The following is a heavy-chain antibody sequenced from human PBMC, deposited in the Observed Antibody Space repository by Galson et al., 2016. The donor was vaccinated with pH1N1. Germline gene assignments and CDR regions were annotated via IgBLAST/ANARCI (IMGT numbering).Heavy chain of an antibody. D-gene: IGHD1-26*01. CDR3: AKEVLSIEGGEFHN. CDR2: ITGSGGRT. V-gene: IGHV3-23*01. Sequence: SLRLSCAASGFKFSNFAMTWVRQSPTKGLEWVATITGSGGRTTYASSVKGRSTISRDNSKKTVYLQMNSLRVEDTAIYHCAKEVLSIEGGEFHNWGQGTLVTVSS. CDR1: GFKFSNFA. J-gene: IGHJ4*02.